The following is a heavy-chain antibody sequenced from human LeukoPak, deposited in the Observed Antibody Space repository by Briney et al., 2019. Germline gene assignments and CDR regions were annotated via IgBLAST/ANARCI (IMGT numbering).Heavy chain of an antibody. CDR1: GGSISSYY. CDR2: IYYSGST. D-gene: IGHD3-22*01. V-gene: IGHV4-59*01. CDR3: ASRSYYYDSSGYSEYFDL. J-gene: IGHJ2*01. Sequence: SETLSLTCTVSGGSISSYYWSWIRQPPGKGLEWIGYIYYSGSTNYNPSLKSRVTISVDTSKNQFSLKLSSATAADTAVYYCASRSYYYDSSGYSEYFDLWGRGTLVTVSS.